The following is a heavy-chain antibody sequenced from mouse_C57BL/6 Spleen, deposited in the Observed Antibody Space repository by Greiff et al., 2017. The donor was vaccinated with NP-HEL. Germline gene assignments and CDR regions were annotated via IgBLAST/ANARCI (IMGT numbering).Heavy chain of an antibody. CDR2: INPSSGYT. Sequence: QVQLQQSGAELARPGASVKMSCKASGYTFTSYTMHWVKQRPGQGLEWIGYINPSSGYTKYNQKFKDKATLTADKSSSTAYMQLSSLTSEDSAVYYCAREDYGSSYPFAYWGQGTLVTVSA. CDR3: AREDYGSSYPFAY. J-gene: IGHJ3*01. V-gene: IGHV1-4*01. D-gene: IGHD1-1*01. CDR1: GYTFTSYT.